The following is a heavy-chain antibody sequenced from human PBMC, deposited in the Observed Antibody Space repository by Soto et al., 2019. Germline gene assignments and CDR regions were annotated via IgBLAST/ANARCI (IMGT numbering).Heavy chain of an antibody. D-gene: IGHD6-13*01. V-gene: IGHV4-31*03. CDR1: GGSISSGGYY. CDR3: ARGAYSSNYYLCDP. CDR2: IYYSGST. J-gene: IGHJ5*02. Sequence: QVQLQESGPGLVKPSQTLSLTCTVSGGSISSGGYYWSWIRQHPGKGLEWIGYIYYSGSTYYNPSLKSRVTISVDSSKKQFSLKLSSVTAADTAVYYCARGAYSSNYYLCDPWGQGTLDTVSS.